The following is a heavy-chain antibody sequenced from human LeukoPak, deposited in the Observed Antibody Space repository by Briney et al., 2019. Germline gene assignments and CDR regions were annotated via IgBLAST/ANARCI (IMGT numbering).Heavy chain of an antibody. V-gene: IGHV3-21*01. J-gene: IGHJ4*02. Sequence: TGGPLRLSCAASGFTFSSYSMNWVRQAPGKGLEWVSSISSSSSYIYYADSVKGRFTISRDNAKNSLYLQMNSLRAEGTAVYYCARGAAAGSDYWGQGTLVTVSS. CDR3: ARGAAAGSDY. CDR2: ISSSSSYI. CDR1: GFTFSSYS. D-gene: IGHD6-13*01.